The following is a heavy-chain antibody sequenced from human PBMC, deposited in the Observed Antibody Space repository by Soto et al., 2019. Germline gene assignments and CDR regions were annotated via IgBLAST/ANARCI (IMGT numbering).Heavy chain of an antibody. V-gene: IGHV3-48*02. CDR1: GFTFSSYS. CDR2: ISGSSSSSIV. D-gene: IGHD3-10*01. CDR3: ARDRVFRGGSYYYGFDV. Sequence: PGGALRLSCTASGFTFSSYSINWGRQAPGKGLGWISYISGSSSSSIVYYADSVKGRFTISRDNAKNSLYLQMNSLRDEDTAVYYCARDRVFRGGSYYYGFDVWGQGTTVTVSS. J-gene: IGHJ6*02.